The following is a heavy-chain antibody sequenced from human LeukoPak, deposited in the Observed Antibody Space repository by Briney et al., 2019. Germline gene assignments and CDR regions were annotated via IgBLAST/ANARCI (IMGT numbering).Heavy chain of an antibody. J-gene: IGHJ4*02. CDR1: GFTFSNYG. CDR3: AKLPFSCSTTSCYAFDY. D-gene: IGHD2-2*01. V-gene: IGHV3-30*18. Sequence: GGSLRLSCAASGFTFSNYGMHWVRQAPGKGLEWVALISYDGSNKYYADSVKGRFTISRDNSKNTLSLQMNSLRAEDTAVYYCAKLPFSCSTTSCYAFDYWGQGTLVTVSS. CDR2: ISYDGSNK.